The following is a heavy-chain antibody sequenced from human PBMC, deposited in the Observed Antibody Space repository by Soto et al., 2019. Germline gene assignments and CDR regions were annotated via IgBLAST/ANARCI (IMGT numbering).Heavy chain of an antibody. CDR2: ISSGSKTI. Sequence: PGGSLRLSCAASGFTFSSYSVNWVRQAPGKGLEWVSYISSGSKTIYYAGSVKGRFTVSRDNAKNSQYLQMNSLRDEDTAIYYGAREDILGARSCEHWGQGTRVTVSS. D-gene: IGHD1-26*01. J-gene: IGHJ4*02. CDR3: AREDILGARSCEH. CDR1: GFTFSSYS. V-gene: IGHV3-48*02.